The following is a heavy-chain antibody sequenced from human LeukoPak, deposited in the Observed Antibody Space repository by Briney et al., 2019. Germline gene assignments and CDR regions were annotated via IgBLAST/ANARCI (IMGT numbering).Heavy chain of an antibody. CDR2: ISGSGGST. V-gene: IGHV3-23*01. Sequence: GGSLRLSCAASGFTFSSYAMSWVRQAPGKGLEWVSAISGSGGSTYYADSVKGRFTISRDNSKNTLYLQMNSLRAEDTAVYYCAKQAYDSSGYYYVPKEYFGYWGQGTLVTVSS. CDR3: AKQAYDSSGYYYVPKEYFGY. J-gene: IGHJ4*02. CDR1: GFTFSSYA. D-gene: IGHD3-22*01.